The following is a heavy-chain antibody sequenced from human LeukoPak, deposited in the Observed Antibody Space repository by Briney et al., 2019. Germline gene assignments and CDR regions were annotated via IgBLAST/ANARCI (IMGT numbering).Heavy chain of an antibody. CDR1: EFSVGSNY. V-gene: IGHV3-53*01. CDR2: VDNSGRNT. D-gene: IGHD3-10*01. CDR3: VARSGSSPYYYDY. Sequence: GGSLRLSCAASEFSVGSNYMTWVRQAPGKGLEWVSGVDNSGRNTYYGDSVKGRFTISRDNSKSTPYLQMNSLRAEDTALYYCVARSGSSPYYYDYWGQGTLVTVSS. J-gene: IGHJ4*02.